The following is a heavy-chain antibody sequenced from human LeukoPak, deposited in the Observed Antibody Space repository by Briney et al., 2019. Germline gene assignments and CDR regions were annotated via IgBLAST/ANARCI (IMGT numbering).Heavy chain of an antibody. CDR1: GYSFILYG. D-gene: IGHD2-21*02. Sequence: EASVKVSCKTSGYSFILYGISWVRQAPGQGPEWMGWISTSTGDTKYTQKCQGRVTMTRDTSISTAYMELSRLRSDDTAVYYCARVASGMTYMDVWGKGTTVTVSS. J-gene: IGHJ6*03. CDR2: ISTSTGDT. V-gene: IGHV1-18*01. CDR3: ARVASGMTYMDV.